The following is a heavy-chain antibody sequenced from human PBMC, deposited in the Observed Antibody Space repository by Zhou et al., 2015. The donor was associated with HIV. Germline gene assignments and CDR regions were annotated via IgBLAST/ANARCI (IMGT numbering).Heavy chain of an antibody. V-gene: IGHV1-69*02. CDR2: IIPILGIA. CDR3: ARVLDTSNKLFGELFRNYYYYGMDV. D-gene: IGHD3-10*02. CDR1: GGTFSSYT. Sequence: QVQLVQSGAEVKKPGSSVKVSCKASGGTFSSYTISWVRQAPGQGLEWMGRIIPILGIANYAQKFQGRVTITADKSTSTAYMELSSLRSEDTAVYYCARVLDTSNKLFGELFRNYYYYGMDVWGQGTTVTVSS. J-gene: IGHJ6*02.